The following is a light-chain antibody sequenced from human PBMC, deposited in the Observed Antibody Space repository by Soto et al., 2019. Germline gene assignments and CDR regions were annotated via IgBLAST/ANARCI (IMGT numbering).Light chain of an antibody. CDR2: GAS. J-gene: IGKJ4*02. Sequence: EIVLTQSPGTLSLSPGERATLSCRASQGVGSSYLAWYQQRPGQAPRLLIFGASSRATGIPDRFSGSGSGTDFTLTISRLEPEDFAVYYCQQYGSSPTFGGGTKVEIK. V-gene: IGKV3-20*01. CDR1: QGVGSSY. CDR3: QQYGSSPT.